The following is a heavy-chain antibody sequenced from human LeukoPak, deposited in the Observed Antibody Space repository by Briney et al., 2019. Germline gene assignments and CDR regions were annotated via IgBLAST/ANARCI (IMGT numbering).Heavy chain of an antibody. Sequence: ASVKVSCKASGYTFTNYGISWVRQAPGQGLEWMGWISAYNGNTNYAQRLQGRVTMTTDTSTGTAYMDLRSLRSDDTAVYYCARDGYSGYDRFDYWGQGTLVTVSS. J-gene: IGHJ4*02. V-gene: IGHV1-18*01. D-gene: IGHD5-12*01. CDR3: ARDGYSGYDRFDY. CDR2: ISAYNGNT. CDR1: GYTFTNYG.